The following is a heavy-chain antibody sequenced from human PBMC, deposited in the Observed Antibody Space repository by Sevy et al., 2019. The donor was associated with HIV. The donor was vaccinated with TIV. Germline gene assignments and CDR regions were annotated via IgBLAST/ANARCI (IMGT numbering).Heavy chain of an antibody. V-gene: IGHV3-73*01. D-gene: IGHD3-10*01. CDR2: IRSKANNYAT. Sequence: GGSLRLSCAVSGFNFSVSAMHWVRQASGKGLEWLGRIRSKANNYATAYSTAVKGRFTMTRDDSKSTAYLQMNSLKSEDTALYDCSILLRVPFGYWGQGALVTVSS. CDR3: SILLRVPFGY. J-gene: IGHJ4*02. CDR1: GFNFSVSA.